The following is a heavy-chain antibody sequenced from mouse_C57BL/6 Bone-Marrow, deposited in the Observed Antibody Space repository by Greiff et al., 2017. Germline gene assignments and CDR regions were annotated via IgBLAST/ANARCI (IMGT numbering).Heavy chain of an antibody. V-gene: IGHV5-4*01. CDR1: GFTFSSYA. D-gene: IGHD2-3*01. CDR2: ISDGGSYT. CDR3: GREDDYYPAWFAY. Sequence: EVKLVESGGGLVKPGGSLKLSCAASGFTFSSYAMSWVRQTPEKRLEWVATISDGGSYTNYPDNVKGRFTLSRDNAKNTLYLQMSHLKSEDTSMYYCGREDDYYPAWFAYWGQGTLVTVSA. J-gene: IGHJ3*01.